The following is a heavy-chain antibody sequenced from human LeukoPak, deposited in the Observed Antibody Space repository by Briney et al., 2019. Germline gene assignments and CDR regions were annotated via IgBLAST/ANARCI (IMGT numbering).Heavy chain of an antibody. CDR1: GSTFSDYY. J-gene: IGHJ6*02. CDR2: ISSSGSYT. CDR3: ARGGFCTGTSCSPSAPAPYYYYGMDV. Sequence: PGGSLRLSCAASGSTFSDYYMSWIRQAPGKGLEWVSYISSSGSYTSYADSVKGRFTISRDNAKNSLYLQMNSLRAEDTAVYYCARGGFCTGTSCSPSAPAPYYYYGMDVWGQGTTVTVSS. D-gene: IGHD2-2*01. V-gene: IGHV3-11*06.